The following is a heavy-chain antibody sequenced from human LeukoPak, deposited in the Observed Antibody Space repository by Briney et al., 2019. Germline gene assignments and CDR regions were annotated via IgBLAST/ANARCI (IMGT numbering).Heavy chain of an antibody. CDR2: ISYTGST. J-gene: IGHJ2*01. D-gene: IGHD2-21*01. Sequence: SETLSLTCTVSGGSLSSYYWTWIRQHPGKGLEWIGYISYTGSTYYNPSLKSPVTILVDTSKNHFSLNLRSVTAADTAVYYCAREACGGDCYFDLWGRGTLVTVSS. CDR1: GGSLSSYY. V-gene: IGHV4-59*06. CDR3: AREACGGDCYFDL.